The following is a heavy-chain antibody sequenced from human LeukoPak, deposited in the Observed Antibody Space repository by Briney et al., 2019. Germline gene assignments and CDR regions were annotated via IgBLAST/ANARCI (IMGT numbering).Heavy chain of an antibody. CDR3: TRYNNDHLDY. D-gene: IGHD1-14*01. J-gene: IGHJ4*02. Sequence: PGGSLRLSCAGSGFTFGGYGMHWFRQTPGKGLEWGAVIAYDGSRAFYADSVKGRFTISRDNSKNTMSVQMDDLRAEDKAVYYCTRYNNDHLDYWGQGTLVTVSS. V-gene: IGHV3-33*01. CDR2: IAYDGSRA. CDR1: GFTFGGYG.